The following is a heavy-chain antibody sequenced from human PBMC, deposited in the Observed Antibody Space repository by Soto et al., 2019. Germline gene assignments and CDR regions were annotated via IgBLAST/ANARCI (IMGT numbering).Heavy chain of an antibody. CDR2: ISSSSSYI. CDR3: ARESIVGATNTFDY. V-gene: IGHV3-21*01. D-gene: IGHD1-26*01. CDR1: GFTFSSYS. Sequence: PGGSLRLSCAASGFTFSSYSMNWVRQAPGKGLEWVSSISSSSSYIYYADSVKGRFTISRDNAKNSLYLQMNSLRAEDTAVYYCARESIVGATNTFDYWGQGTLVTVSS. J-gene: IGHJ4*02.